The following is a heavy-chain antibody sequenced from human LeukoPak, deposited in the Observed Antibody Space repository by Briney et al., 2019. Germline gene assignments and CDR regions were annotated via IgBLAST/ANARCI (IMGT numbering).Heavy chain of an antibody. D-gene: IGHD2-15*01. Sequence: SETLSLTCTVSGGSISSSSYYWGWNRQPPGKGLEWIGSIYYSGSTYYNPSLKSRVTISVDTSKNQFSLKLSSVTAADTAVYYCARLGYCSGGSCWPFDHWGQGTLVTVSS. CDR3: ARLGYCSGGSCWPFDH. CDR2: IYYSGST. J-gene: IGHJ4*02. V-gene: IGHV4-39*01. CDR1: GGSISSSSYY.